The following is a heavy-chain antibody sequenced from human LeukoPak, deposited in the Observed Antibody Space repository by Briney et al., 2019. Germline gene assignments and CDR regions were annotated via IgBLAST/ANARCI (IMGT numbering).Heavy chain of an antibody. D-gene: IGHD1-14*01. J-gene: IGHJ4*02. CDR1: GGSITSHS. V-gene: IGHV4-59*11. CDR3: ARVNTGKVTLDY. CDR2: SYYSGTT. Sequence: SETLSLTCNVSGGSITSHSWNWIRQSPGKGLEWIGYSYYSGTTNYNPSLASRITISLDTSKSQFSLTLNSVTAADTAIYFCARVNTGKVTLDYWGQGILVTVSS.